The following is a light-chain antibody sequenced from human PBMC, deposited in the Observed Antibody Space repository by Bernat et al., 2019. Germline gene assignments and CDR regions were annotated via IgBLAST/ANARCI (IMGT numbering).Light chain of an antibody. Sequence: DIQLTQSPSFLSASVGDRVTITCRASQSISSYLNWYQQKPGKAPKLLIYAASSLQSGVPSRFSGSGSGTDFTLTISSLQPEDSATYYCQQSSSTPRTFGQGTKLEIK. CDR2: AAS. J-gene: IGKJ1*01. CDR3: QQSSSTPRT. V-gene: IGKV1-39*01. CDR1: QSISSY.